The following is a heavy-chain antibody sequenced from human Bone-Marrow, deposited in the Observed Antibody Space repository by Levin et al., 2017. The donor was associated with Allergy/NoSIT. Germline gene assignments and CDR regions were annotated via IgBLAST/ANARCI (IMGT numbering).Heavy chain of an antibody. D-gene: IGHD3-16*01. V-gene: IGHV4-59*01. CDR3: ARENYDHIWGTFRYFDF. CDR1: GGSIGRYY. J-gene: IGHJ4*01. Sequence: SQTLSLTCTISGGSIGRYYWSWLRQPPGKGLEWIGYVFDYGKTDYNPSLESRVTISLDTSKMQFSLRLTSVTAADSAVYFCARENYDHIWGTFRYFDFWGQGSLVTVS. CDR2: VFDYGKT.